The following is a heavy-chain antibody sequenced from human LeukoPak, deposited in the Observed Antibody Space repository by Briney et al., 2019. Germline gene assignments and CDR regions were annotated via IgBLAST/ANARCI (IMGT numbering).Heavy chain of an antibody. V-gene: IGHV4-30-2*01. CDR1: GASISSGTYS. Sequence: PSETLSLTCTVSGASISSGTYSWSWIRQPPGEGLEWIGYIYHTGSTYYNPSLKGRVTISVDRSKNQFSLNLNFVTAADTALYYCARGDGPGSGRWLDPWGQGTLITVSS. CDR2: IYHTGST. CDR3: ARGDGPGSGRWLDP. D-gene: IGHD3-10*01. J-gene: IGHJ5*02.